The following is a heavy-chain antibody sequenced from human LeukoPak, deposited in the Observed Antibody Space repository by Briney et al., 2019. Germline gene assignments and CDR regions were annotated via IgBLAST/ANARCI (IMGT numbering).Heavy chain of an antibody. CDR3: AKGGAVSSKSITMIRGTRRYYYYMDV. J-gene: IGHJ6*03. D-gene: IGHD3-10*01. Sequence: GGTLRLSCAASGFTFSTYGMSWVRQAPGKGLEWVSGISGSGGSRFYTDSVKGRFTISRDNSKNTLYLQMNRLRAEDTAVYYCAKGGAVSSKSITMIRGTRRYYYYMDVWGKGTTVTISS. CDR2: ISGSGGSR. V-gene: IGHV3-23*01. CDR1: GFTFSTYG.